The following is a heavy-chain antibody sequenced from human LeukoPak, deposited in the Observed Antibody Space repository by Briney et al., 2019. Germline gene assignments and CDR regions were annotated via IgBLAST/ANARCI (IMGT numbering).Heavy chain of an antibody. CDR1: GYTFSGYD. V-gene: IGHV1-2*02. Sequence: GASVKVSCKASGYTFSGYDMHWVRQAPGQGLEWMGWINPNSGGTNYAQKFQGRVTMTRDTSLTTAYMELNGLRSDDTAVHYCAREGREFVLHQPASFSSWGPGTLVTVSS. D-gene: IGHD3-10*01. J-gene: IGHJ5*02. CDR3: AREGREFVLHQPASFSS. CDR2: INPNSGGT.